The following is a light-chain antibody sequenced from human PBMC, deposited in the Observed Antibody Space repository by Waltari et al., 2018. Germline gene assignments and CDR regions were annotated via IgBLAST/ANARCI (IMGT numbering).Light chain of an antibody. Sequence: QSVLTQPPSASGAPGQRVTISCSGSSSNIGSNTVNWYQQLPGTAPKLLIYSNNQRPSGVPDRFSASKSGTSASLATSGLQSEDEADYYCAAWDDSLNGYVFGTGTKVSVL. V-gene: IGLV1-44*01. CDR1: SSNIGSNT. CDR2: SNN. J-gene: IGLJ1*01. CDR3: AAWDDSLNGYV.